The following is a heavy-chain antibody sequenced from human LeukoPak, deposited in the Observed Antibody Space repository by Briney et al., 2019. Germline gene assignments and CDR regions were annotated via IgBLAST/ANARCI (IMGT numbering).Heavy chain of an antibody. CDR3: ARGEDFNWNYNWFDP. J-gene: IGHJ5*02. Sequence: ASVKVSCKASGYTFTGYYMHWVRQAPGQGLEWMGGIIPIFGTANYAQKFQGRVTITADESTSTAYMELSSLRSEDTAVYYCARGEDFNWNYNWFDPWGQGTLVTDSS. D-gene: IGHD1-7*01. CDR1: GYTFTGYY. CDR2: IIPIFGTA. V-gene: IGHV1-69*13.